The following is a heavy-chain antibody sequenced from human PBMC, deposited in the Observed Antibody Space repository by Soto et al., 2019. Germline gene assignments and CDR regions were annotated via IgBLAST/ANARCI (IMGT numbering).Heavy chain of an antibody. CDR2: ISSSSSYI. Sequence: GGSLRLSCAASGFTFSSYSMNWVRQAPGKGLEWVSSISSSSSYIYYADSVKGRFTISRDNAKNSLYLQMNSLRAEDTAVYYCARFDGQQLVPFDYWGQGTLVTVSS. V-gene: IGHV3-21*01. CDR1: GFTFSSYS. CDR3: ARFDGQQLVPFDY. J-gene: IGHJ4*02. D-gene: IGHD6-13*01.